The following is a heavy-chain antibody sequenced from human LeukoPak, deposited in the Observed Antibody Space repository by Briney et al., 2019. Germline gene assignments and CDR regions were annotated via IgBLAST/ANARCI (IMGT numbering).Heavy chain of an antibody. V-gene: IGHV4-59*01. D-gene: IGHD3-3*01. J-gene: IGHJ6*02. CDR3: ARGGDFWSGYYSHYYGMDV. CDR2: IYYSGST. CDR1: GGSISSYY. Sequence: SETLSLTCTVSGGSISSYYWSWIRQPPGKGLEWIGYIYYSGSTNYNPSLKSRVTISVDTSKNQFSLKLSSVTAADTAVYYCARGGDFWSGYYSHYYGMDVGGQGTTVTVSS.